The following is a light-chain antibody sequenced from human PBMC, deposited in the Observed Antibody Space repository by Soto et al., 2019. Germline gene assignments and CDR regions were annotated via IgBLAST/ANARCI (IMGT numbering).Light chain of an antibody. Sequence: VLTQSPVTLSLSPGERATLSCRASQSVSSYLAWYQQKFGQAPRLLIYDASNRATGIPARFSGSGSATDFTLTISSLEPEDFAIYYCQQRYNWPLTFGQGTKVDI. V-gene: IGKV3-11*01. CDR1: QSVSSY. CDR2: DAS. J-gene: IGKJ1*01. CDR3: QQRYNWPLT.